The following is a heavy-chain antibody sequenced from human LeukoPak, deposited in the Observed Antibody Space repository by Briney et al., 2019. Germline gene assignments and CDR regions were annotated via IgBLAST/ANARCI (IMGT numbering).Heavy chain of an antibody. Sequence: SETLSLTCAVYGGSFSGCYWSWIRQPPGKGLEWIGEINHSGSTNYNPSLKSRVTISVDMSKNQFSLKLSSVTAADTAVYYCARGGEETPFDYWGQGTLVTVSS. CDR3: ARGGEETPFDY. J-gene: IGHJ4*02. V-gene: IGHV4-34*01. CDR1: GGSFSGCY. D-gene: IGHD2-21*01. CDR2: INHSGST.